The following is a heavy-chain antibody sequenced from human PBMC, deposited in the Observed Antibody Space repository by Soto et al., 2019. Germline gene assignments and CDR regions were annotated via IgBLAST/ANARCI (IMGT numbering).Heavy chain of an antibody. V-gene: IGHV3-74*01. J-gene: IGHJ3*02. CDR1: GFTFSSYW. CDR2: INSDGSIT. CDR3: IREIAANSSGWYASAFDI. D-gene: IGHD6-19*01. Sequence: EVQLVESGGGLVQPGGSLRLSCAASGFTFSSYWMHWVRQAPVKGLVWVSGINSDGSITSYADSVKGRFIISRDNAKNTLYLQMNSVKAEDTAVYYCIREIAANSSGWYASAFDIWGPGTMGTGSS.